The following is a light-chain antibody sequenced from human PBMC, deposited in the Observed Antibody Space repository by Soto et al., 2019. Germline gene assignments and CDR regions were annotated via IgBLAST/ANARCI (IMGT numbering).Light chain of an antibody. CDR2: GAS. CDR3: QQYDTSPFT. CDR1: QSVSNNY. Sequence: EIVLTQSPGTLSLSPGERATLSCRASQSVSNNYLAWFQQKPGQAPRVLIYGASSRATGIPDRFSGSGSGTDFTLTISRLESEDFAVYYCQQYDTSPFTFVPGTKVDVK. V-gene: IGKV3-20*01. J-gene: IGKJ3*01.